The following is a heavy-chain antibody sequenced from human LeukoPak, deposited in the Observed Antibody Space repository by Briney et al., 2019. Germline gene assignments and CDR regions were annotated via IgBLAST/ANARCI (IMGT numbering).Heavy chain of an antibody. V-gene: IGHV1-2*02. CDR2: INPNSGGT. J-gene: IGHJ4*02. CDR1: GYTFTGYY. D-gene: IGHD2-21*02. Sequence: ASVEVSCKASGYTFTGYYMHWVRQAPGQGLEWMGWINPNSGGTNYAQKFQGRVTMTRDTSISTAYMELSRLRSDDTAVYYCAREGEGDFSPTFWGQGTLVTVSS. CDR3: AREGEGDFSPTF.